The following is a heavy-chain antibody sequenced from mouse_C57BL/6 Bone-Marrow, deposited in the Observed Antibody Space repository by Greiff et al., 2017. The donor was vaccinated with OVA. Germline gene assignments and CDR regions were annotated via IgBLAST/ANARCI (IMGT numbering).Heavy chain of an antibody. D-gene: IGHD1-1*01. CDR2: IYPGDGDT. V-gene: IGHV1-80*01. Sequence: QVQLQQSGAELVKPGASVKISCKASGYAFSSYWMNWVKQRPGQGLEWIGQIYPGDGDTNYNGKFKGKATLTADKSSSTAYMQLSSLTSEDSAVYFGARLYYYGSSYEAMDYWGQGTSVTVSA. CDR1: GYAFSSYW. CDR3: ARLYYYGSSYEAMDY. J-gene: IGHJ4*01.